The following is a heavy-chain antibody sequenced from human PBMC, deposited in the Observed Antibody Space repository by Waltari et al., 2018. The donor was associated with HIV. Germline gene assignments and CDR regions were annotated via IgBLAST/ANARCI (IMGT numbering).Heavy chain of an antibody. CDR3: ARNGGFSSPFDS. D-gene: IGHD5-18*01. CDR1: GGSLTNYY. J-gene: IGHJ4*01. CDR2: SFYSGTT. V-gene: IGHV4-59*01. Sequence: QVQLQESGPGLLKPSETLSLNCTVSGGSLTNYYWSWIRQSPGRGLEWIGYSFYSGTTDYNPSLKSRVTISVDTSKNQFSMKLASVTASDTAMYYCARNGGFSSPFDSWGHGTLVTVSS.